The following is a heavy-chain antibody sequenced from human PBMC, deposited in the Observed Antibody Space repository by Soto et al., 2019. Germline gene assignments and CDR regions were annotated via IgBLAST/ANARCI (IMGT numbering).Heavy chain of an antibody. CDR1: GYTFTSSY. J-gene: IGHJ6*02. CDR2: INPSGGST. V-gene: IGHV1-46*01. Sequence: ASVNVSCKASGYTFTSSYMHWVRQAPGQGLEWMGIINPSGGSTSYAQKFQGRVTMTRDTSTSTVYMELSSLRSEDTAVYYCARDLHIAAVGTDSYSCMDVWGQGTTGTVS. D-gene: IGHD6-13*01. CDR3: ARDLHIAAVGTDSYSCMDV.